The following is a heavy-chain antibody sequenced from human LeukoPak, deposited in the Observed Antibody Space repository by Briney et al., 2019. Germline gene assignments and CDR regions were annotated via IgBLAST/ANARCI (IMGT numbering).Heavy chain of an antibody. CDR1: GFTFSSYA. V-gene: IGHV3-30-3*01. CDR3: ARSFWSGYSVDC. Sequence: GGSLRLSCAASGFTFSSYAMHWVRQAPGKGLEWVAVISYDGSNKYYADSVKGRFTISRDNSKNTLYLQMNSLRAEDTAVYYCARSFWSGYSVDCWGQGTLVTVSS. J-gene: IGHJ4*02. CDR2: ISYDGSNK. D-gene: IGHD3-3*01.